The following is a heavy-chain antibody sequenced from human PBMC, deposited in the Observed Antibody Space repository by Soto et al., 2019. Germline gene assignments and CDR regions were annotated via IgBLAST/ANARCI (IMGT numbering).Heavy chain of an antibody. CDR3: AHSGYSRRSMDY. CDR2: IYWDDDK. V-gene: IGHV2-5*02. J-gene: IGHJ4*02. Sequence: QITLKESGPTLVKPTQTLTLTCTFSGFSLSTSGVGVGWIRQPPGKALEWIAIIYWDDDKRYSTSLKSRLTIPKDTTKNQVVLTMTNIDPVDTATYYCAHSGYSRRSMDYWGQGTLVTVSS. CDR1: GFSLSTSGVG. D-gene: IGHD6-13*01.